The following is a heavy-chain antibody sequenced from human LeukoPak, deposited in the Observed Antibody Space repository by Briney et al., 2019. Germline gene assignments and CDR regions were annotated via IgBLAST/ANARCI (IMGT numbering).Heavy chain of an antibody. CDR3: ARGAAGPIDY. V-gene: IGHV4-61*02. CDR1: GGSISSGSYY. J-gene: IGHJ4*02. D-gene: IGHD6-13*01. CDR2: VYTSGST. Sequence: SETLSLTCTVSGGSISSGSYYWSWIRQPAGKGLEWIGRVYTSGSTNYNPSLKSRVTISVDTSKNQFSLKLSSVTAADTAVYYCARGAAGPIDYWGQGTLVTVSS.